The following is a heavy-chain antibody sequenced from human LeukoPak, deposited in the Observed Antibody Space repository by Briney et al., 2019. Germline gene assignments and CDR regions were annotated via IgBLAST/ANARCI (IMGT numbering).Heavy chain of an antibody. CDR1: GGSISSYY. CDR2: IYTSGST. D-gene: IGHD1-1*01. CDR3: ASSRRRAFDY. J-gene: IGHJ4*02. Sequence: SETLSLTCTVSGGSISSYYWSWLRQPPGKGLEWIGYIYTSGSTNYNPSLKSRVTISVDTSKNQFSLKLSSVTAADTAVYYCASSRRRAFDYWGQGTLVTVSS. V-gene: IGHV4-4*09.